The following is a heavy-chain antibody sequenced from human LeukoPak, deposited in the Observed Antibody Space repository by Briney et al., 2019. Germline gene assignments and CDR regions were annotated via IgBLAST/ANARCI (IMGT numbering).Heavy chain of an antibody. CDR3: ARLYCSSTSCPYYFDY. Sequence: PSETLSLTRAVSGGSISSGGYSWRWIRQPPGKGLEWIGYIYHSGSTYYNPSLKSRVTISVDRSKNQFSLKLSSVTAADTAVYYCARLYCSSTSCPYYFDYWGQGTLVTVSS. J-gene: IGHJ4*02. D-gene: IGHD2-2*01. CDR2: IYHSGST. V-gene: IGHV4-30-2*01. CDR1: GGSISSGGYS.